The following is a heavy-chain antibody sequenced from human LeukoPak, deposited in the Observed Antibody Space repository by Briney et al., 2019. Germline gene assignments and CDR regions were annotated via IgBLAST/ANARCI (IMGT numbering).Heavy chain of an antibody. CDR1: GFTFSSYS. J-gene: IGHJ6*02. V-gene: IGHV3-21*01. Sequence: GGSLRLSCAASGFTFSSYSMNWVRQAPGKGLEWVSSISSSSTYISYADSVKGRFTISRDNAKNSLYLQVNSLRAEDTAVYYCARYLLDTVMGDAYYYYGMDVWGQGTAVTVSS. D-gene: IGHD5-18*01. CDR3: ARYLLDTVMGDAYYYYGMDV. CDR2: ISSSSTYI.